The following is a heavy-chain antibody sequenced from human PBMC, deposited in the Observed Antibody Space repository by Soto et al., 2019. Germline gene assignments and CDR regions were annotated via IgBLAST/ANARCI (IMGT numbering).Heavy chain of an antibody. D-gene: IGHD3-16*01. J-gene: IGHJ3*01. V-gene: IGHV4-4*02. CDR2: ISHFGSS. Sequence: ASETLSLTCAVSGASISSSGWWTWVRQPPGKGLEWIGEISHFGSSNYNPSLKSRLTISLDKSKNEFSLDVRTMTAADTAMYYCATRSTFGSNLQSPLWGQGTMVTVSS. CDR3: ATRSTFGSNLQSPL. CDR1: GASISSSGW.